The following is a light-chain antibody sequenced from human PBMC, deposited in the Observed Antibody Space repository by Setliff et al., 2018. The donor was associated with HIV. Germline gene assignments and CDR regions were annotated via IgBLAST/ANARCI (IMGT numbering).Light chain of an antibody. J-gene: IGLJ2*01. V-gene: IGLV1-44*01. CDR2: TND. CDR3: ATWDISLTGVV. Sequence: LTQPPSASGTPGQRVTISCFGSSSNVGYNAVAWYQHLPGAAPRLLIYTNDQRPSGVPHRFSGSKSGSSASLAISGLQPEDEGYYFCATWDISLTGVVCGGGTKVTVL. CDR1: SSNVGYNA.